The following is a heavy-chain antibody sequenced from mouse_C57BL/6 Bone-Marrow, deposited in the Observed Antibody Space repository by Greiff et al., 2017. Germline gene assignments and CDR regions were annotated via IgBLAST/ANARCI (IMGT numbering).Heavy chain of an antibody. Sequence: VQLQQSGAELARPGASVKLSCKASGYTFTSYGISWVKQRTGQGLEWIGEIYPRSGNTYYNEKFKGKATLTADKSSSTAYMELRSLTSEDSAVYFCAGYGNFPFAYWGQGTLVTVSA. J-gene: IGHJ3*01. V-gene: IGHV1-81*01. CDR2: IYPRSGNT. D-gene: IGHD2-10*02. CDR1: GYTFTSYG. CDR3: AGYGNFPFAY.